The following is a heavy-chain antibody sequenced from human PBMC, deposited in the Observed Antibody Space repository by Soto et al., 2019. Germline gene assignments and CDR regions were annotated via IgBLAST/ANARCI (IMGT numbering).Heavy chain of an antibody. D-gene: IGHD1-26*01. Sequence: ASVKVSCKASGYTFTSYAMHWVRQAPGQRLEWMGWINAGNGNTKYSQKFQGRVTITRDTSASTAYMELSSLRSEDTAVYYCARVFLWEGGPGGFFSLGGRGPLVPVSS. V-gene: IGHV1-3*01. CDR3: ARVFLWEGGPGGFFSL. J-gene: IGHJ2*01. CDR2: INAGNGNT. CDR1: GYTFTSYA.